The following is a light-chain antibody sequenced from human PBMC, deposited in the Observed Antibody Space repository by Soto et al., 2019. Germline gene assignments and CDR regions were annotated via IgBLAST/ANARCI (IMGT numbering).Light chain of an antibody. J-gene: IGKJ1*01. Sequence: EIVLTQSPATLSLSPWERATLSCRASQSVSSYLAWYQQKPGQAPRLLIYGASSRATGIPDRFSGSGSGTDFTLTISRLEPEDFAVYYCQQYGTSPRTFGQGIKVDI. CDR2: GAS. V-gene: IGKV3-20*01. CDR1: QSVSSY. CDR3: QQYGTSPRT.